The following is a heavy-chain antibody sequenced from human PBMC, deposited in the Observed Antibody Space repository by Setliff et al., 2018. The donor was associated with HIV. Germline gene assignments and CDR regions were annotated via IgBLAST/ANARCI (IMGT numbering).Heavy chain of an antibody. J-gene: IGHJ4*02. CDR3: ARDLTAMVTVDY. CDR2: IYTSGST. CDR1: GGSISSGSYY. V-gene: IGHV4-61*09. Sequence: SETLSLTCTVSGGSISSGSYYWSWIRQPAGKGLEWIGHIYTSGSTNYNPSLKSRVTISVDTSKNQFSLKLSSVTAADTAVYYCARDLTAMVTVDYWGQGTLVTVSS. D-gene: IGHD5-18*01.